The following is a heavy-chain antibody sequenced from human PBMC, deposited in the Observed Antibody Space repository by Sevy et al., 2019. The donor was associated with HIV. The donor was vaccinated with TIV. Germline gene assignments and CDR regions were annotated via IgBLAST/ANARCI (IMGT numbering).Heavy chain of an antibody. J-gene: IGHJ4*02. CDR1: GGTFSSYA. CDR3: ASDRFSDFWSGYYTFDY. D-gene: IGHD3-3*01. V-gene: IGHV1-69*13. Sequence: ASVKVSCKASGGTFSSYAISWVRQAPGQGLEWMGGIIPIFGTANYAQKFQGRVTITADESTSTAYMELSSLRSEDTAVYYCASDRFSDFWSGYYTFDYWGQGTLVTVSS. CDR2: IIPIFGTA.